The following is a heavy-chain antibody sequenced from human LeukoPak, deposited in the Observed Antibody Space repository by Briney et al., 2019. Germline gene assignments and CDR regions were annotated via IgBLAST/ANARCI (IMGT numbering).Heavy chain of an antibody. V-gene: IGHV3-64D*06. Sequence: GGSLRLSCSASGFTFSSYAMHWVRQAPGKGLEYVSAISSNGGSTYYADSVKGRFTISRDNSKNTLYLQMSSLRAEDTAVYYCVKDFTLIAVRPGWYFDLWGRGTLVTVSS. CDR3: VKDFTLIAVRPGWYFDL. CDR2: ISSNGGST. D-gene: IGHD6-6*01. J-gene: IGHJ2*01. CDR1: GFTFSSYA.